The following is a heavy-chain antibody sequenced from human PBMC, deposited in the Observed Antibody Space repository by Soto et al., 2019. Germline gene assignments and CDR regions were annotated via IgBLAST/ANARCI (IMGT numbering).Heavy chain of an antibody. V-gene: IGHV3-7*01. D-gene: IGHD3-3*01. Sequence: GGSRRLSCAASGVMFSSCGMRWGRQARGKGLEWVANIKQDGSEKYYVDSVKGRFTISRDNAKNSLYLQMNSLRAEDTAVYYCARYIDLRDFWICHLGGVWFDPWGQG. CDR3: ARYIDLRDFWICHLGGVWFDP. CDR1: GVMFSSCG. J-gene: IGHJ5*02. CDR2: IKQDGSEK.